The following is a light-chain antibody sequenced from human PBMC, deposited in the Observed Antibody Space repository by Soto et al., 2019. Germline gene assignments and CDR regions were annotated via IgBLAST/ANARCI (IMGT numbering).Light chain of an antibody. CDR2: GAS. CDR1: QSISSY. V-gene: IGKV1-39*01. Sequence: DIQMTQSPSSLSVSVGDRVTITCRTSQSISSYLNWYQQKSGKAPKLLIYGASSLQSGVPSRFRGSGSGTDFTLTISSLQPDDFAIYFCQQSYIIPLTFGGGTKVEIK. CDR3: QQSYIIPLT. J-gene: IGKJ4*01.